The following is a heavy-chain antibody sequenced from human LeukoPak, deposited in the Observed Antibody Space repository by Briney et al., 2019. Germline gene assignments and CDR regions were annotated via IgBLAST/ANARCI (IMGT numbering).Heavy chain of an antibody. CDR1: GFIFSSYA. CDR2: TSYDGSNK. Sequence: PGRSLRLSCAASGFIFSSYAMHWVRQAPGKGLEWVAVTSYDGSNKYYADSVKGRFTISRDNSKNTLYLQMNSLRAEDTAVYYCARGFLYLQTTGNWFDPWGQGTLVTVSS. J-gene: IGHJ5*02. V-gene: IGHV3-30-3*01. D-gene: IGHD3-16*01. CDR3: ARGFLYLQTTGNWFDP.